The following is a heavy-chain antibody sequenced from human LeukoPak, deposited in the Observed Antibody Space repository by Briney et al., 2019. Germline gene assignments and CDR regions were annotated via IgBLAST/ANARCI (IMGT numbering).Heavy chain of an antibody. D-gene: IGHD1-26*01. CDR1: GYSISSGYY. J-gene: IGHJ6*02. CDR3: ARVGSTGAGYYDMDV. V-gene: IGHV4-38-2*02. CDR2: IYHSGST. Sequence: SETLSLTCTVSGYSISSGYYWGWIRQPPGKGLEWIGSIYHSGSTYYNPSLKSRVTISVDTSKNKFFLNLTSVTAADTAVYYCARVGSTGAGYYDMDVWGQRTAVTVSS.